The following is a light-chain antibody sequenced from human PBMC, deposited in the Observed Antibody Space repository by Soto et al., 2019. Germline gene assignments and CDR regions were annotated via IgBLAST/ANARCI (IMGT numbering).Light chain of an antibody. CDR1: QRISAY. J-gene: IGKJ5*01. CDR2: AAT. V-gene: IGKV1-39*01. CDR3: QRSYRSIS. Sequence: DIQMTQSPSSLFASVGDRVTITCRASQRISAYLNWYQQRPGKAPSLLIYAATRLHSGVPSRFSGSGSGTDFTLTISSLQPEDFATYYCQRSYRSISFGQGTRLEMK.